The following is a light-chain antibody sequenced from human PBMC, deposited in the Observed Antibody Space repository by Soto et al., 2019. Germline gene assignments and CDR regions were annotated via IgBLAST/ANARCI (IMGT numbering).Light chain of an antibody. V-gene: IGLV2-23*01. CDR3: SSYAGAVA. CDR2: EGS. Sequence: QSALTQPASVSGSPGQSITISCTGTSGDVGTYNLVSWYQHHPGKAPKLMIYEGSNRPSGVSHRFSGSQSGNTASLSSSGLQAEDEADYCCSSYAGAVAFGGGTKLPVL. J-gene: IGLJ2*01. CDR1: SGDVGTYNL.